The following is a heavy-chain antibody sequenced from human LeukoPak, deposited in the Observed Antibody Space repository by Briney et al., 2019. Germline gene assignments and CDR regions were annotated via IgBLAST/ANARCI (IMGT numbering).Heavy chain of an antibody. J-gene: IGHJ3*02. V-gene: IGHV4-61*02. Sequence: SQTLSLTCTVSGGSINSGTYYWSWIRQPAGKGLEWIGRIYPNGNTNYNPSLKSRVSMSVDTSQNQFSLRLSSVTAADTAVYYCARVYYGDSPSDAFDIWGQGTMVTVSS. D-gene: IGHD4-17*01. CDR2: IYPNGNT. CDR3: ARVYYGDSPSDAFDI. CDR1: GGSINSGTYY.